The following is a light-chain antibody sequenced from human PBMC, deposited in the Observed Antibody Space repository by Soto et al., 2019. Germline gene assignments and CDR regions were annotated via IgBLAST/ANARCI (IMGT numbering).Light chain of an antibody. J-gene: IGKJ5*01. CDR3: QQRNVWPPIT. CDR1: QSLSGY. Sequence: ELVWTQSPATRSLSPGERANLSCRASQSLSGYLAWYQPQPCQAPRLLIYGASTRATGIPARFSGSGSGTDFTPTINSLEPEDFAVYYCQQRNVWPPITFGQGTRLEIK. CDR2: GAS. V-gene: IGKV3-11*01.